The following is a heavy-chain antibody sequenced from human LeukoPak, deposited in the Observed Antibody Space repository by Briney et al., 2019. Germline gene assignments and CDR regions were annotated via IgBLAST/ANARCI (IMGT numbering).Heavy chain of an antibody. CDR2: ISSSGSTI. D-gene: IGHD5-12*01. J-gene: IGHJ6*02. V-gene: IGHV3-48*03. Sequence: PGGSLRLSCAASGFTVSSYEINWVRQAPGKGLEWVSYISSSGSTIYYAYSVKGRFTISRDNANNSLYLQMNSLRAEDTAVYYCARDGSVRPTEGSLSGYGHYYYYGMDVWGQGTTVTVSS. CDR3: ARDGSVRPTEGSLSGYGHYYYYGMDV. CDR1: GFTVSSYE.